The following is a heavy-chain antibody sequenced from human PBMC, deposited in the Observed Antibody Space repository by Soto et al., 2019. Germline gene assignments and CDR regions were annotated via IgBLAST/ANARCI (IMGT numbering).Heavy chain of an antibody. Sequence: ASVKVSCTVSGSTLTELSMHWVRQAPGKGLEWMGGFDPEDGETIYAQKFQGRVTMTEDTSTDTAYMELNSLRPEDTAVYYCAKDSGYQLPDNYFYYGMDVWGRGTTVTVSS. V-gene: IGHV1-24*01. CDR3: AKDSGYQLPDNYFYYGMDV. J-gene: IGHJ6*02. CDR2: FDPEDGET. D-gene: IGHD2-2*01. CDR1: GSTLTELS.